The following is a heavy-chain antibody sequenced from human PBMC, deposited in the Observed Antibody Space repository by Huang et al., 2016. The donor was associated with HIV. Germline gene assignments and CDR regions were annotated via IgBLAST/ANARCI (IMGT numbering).Heavy chain of an antibody. Sequence: QVQLQQWGAGLLKPSETLSLTCAVYGGSFSAYYWGWIRQPPGKGSEWIGEINQSGRTNYKPSLKSRVTISLDTSKTQLSLKLNSVTAADTAVYYCARVEGRITIFGVVIKQGAFDVWGQGTMVTVSS. CDR3: ARVEGRITIFGVVIKQGAFDV. J-gene: IGHJ3*01. CDR2: INQSGRT. CDR1: GGSFSAYY. D-gene: IGHD3-3*01. V-gene: IGHV4-34*01.